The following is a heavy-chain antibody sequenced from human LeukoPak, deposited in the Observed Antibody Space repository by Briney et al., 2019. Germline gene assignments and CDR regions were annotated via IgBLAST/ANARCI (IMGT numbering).Heavy chain of an antibody. Sequence: ASVKVSCKASGYTFTSYYMHWVRQAPGQGLEWMGIINPSGGSTSYAQKFQGRVTMTRDTSTSTVYMELSSLRPEDTAVYYCARVGHYYDSSGYSPFDYWGQGTLVTVSS. CDR2: INPSGGST. D-gene: IGHD3-22*01. J-gene: IGHJ4*02. CDR3: ARVGHYYDSSGYSPFDY. V-gene: IGHV1-46*01. CDR1: GYTFTSYY.